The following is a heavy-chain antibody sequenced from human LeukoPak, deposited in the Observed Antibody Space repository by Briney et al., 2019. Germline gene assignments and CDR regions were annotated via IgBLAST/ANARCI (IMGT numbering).Heavy chain of an antibody. V-gene: IGHV1-18*01. CDR3: ARASVLERLGAFDY. CDR2: ISAYNGNT. D-gene: IGHD1-1*01. CDR1: GYTFTSYG. J-gene: IGHJ4*02. Sequence: ASVKVSCKASGYTFTSYGISWVRQAPGQGLEWMGWISAYNGNTSYAQKLQGRVTMTTDTSTSTAYMELRSLRSEDTAVYYCARASVLERLGAFDYWGQGTLVTVSS.